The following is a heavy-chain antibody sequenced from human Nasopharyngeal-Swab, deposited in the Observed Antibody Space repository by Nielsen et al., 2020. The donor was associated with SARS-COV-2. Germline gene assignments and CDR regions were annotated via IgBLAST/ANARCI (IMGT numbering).Heavy chain of an antibody. D-gene: IGHD3-22*01. V-gene: IGHV3-11*04. CDR2: ISSSGSTI. J-gene: IGHJ4*02. CDR1: GFTFSDYY. CDR3: ARRYYYEDY. Sequence: GESLKISCAASGFTFSDYYMSWIRQAPGKGLEWVAYISSSGSTIYYADSVKGRFTISRDNAKNSLYLQMHSLRAEDTAVYYCARRYYYEDYWGQGTLVTVSS.